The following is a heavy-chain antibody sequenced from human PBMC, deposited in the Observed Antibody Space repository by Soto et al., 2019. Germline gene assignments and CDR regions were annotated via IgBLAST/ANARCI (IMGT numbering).Heavy chain of an antibody. J-gene: IGHJ4*02. CDR1: GGSISSGNW. V-gene: IGHV4-4*02. CDR3: ASHRGNTYGPYDY. D-gene: IGHD5-18*01. Sequence: VQLQESGPGLVKPSGTLSLTCAVSGGSISSGNWWSWVRQSPGKGLEWIGEIYHSGNTNHNPSLTSRVTISVDKSNHQFSLKLTSVTAADTAVYYCASHRGNTYGPYDYWGQGTLVTVSS. CDR2: IYHSGNT.